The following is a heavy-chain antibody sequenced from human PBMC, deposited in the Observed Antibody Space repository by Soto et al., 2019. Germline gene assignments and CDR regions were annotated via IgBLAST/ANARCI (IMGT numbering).Heavy chain of an antibody. CDR1: GYTFTGYY. V-gene: IGHV1-2*04. D-gene: IGHD2-2*01. J-gene: IGHJ6*03. Sequence: ASVKVSCKASGYTFTGYYMHWVRQAPGQGLEWIGWINPNSGGTNYAQKLQGWVTMNRDTSISTAYKELSRLTSDDTAVYYCARDGVVVPAGMPGYYYYMDVWGKGTTVTVSS. CDR3: ARDGVVVPAGMPGYYYYMDV. CDR2: INPNSGGT.